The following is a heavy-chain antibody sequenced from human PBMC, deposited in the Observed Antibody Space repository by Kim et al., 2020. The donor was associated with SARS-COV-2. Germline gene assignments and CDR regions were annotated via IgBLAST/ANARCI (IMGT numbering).Heavy chain of an antibody. CDR1: GFTFSSYA. Sequence: GGSLRLSCAASGFTFSSYAMHWVRQAPGKGLEWVAVISYDGSNKYYADSVKGRFTISRDNSKNTLYLQMNSLRAEDTAVYYCARPTRGLLWFGELVGWG. D-gene: IGHD3-10*01. V-gene: IGHV3-30*04. CDR3: ARPTRGLLWFGELVG. J-gene: IGHJ6*02. CDR2: ISYDGSNK.